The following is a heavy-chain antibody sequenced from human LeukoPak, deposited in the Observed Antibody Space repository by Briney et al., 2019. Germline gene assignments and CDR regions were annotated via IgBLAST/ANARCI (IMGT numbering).Heavy chain of an antibody. CDR2: VDPYDGET. D-gene: IGHD3-10*01. Sequence: GASVKVSCTGAGSTLTELSMDWVRQAPGKGLGWMGGVDPYDGETIYAQKFQGRVTINANTSTDPDYMELRTLRSEDTAVSYCATDLGDGAGSDVWGQGTTVTVSS. J-gene: IGHJ6*02. V-gene: IGHV1-24*01. CDR1: GSTLTELS. CDR3: ATDLGDGAGSDV.